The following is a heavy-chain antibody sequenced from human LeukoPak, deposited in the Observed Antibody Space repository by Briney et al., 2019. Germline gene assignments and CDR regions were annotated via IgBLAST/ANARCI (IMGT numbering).Heavy chain of an antibody. Sequence: SETLSLTCTVSGGSISSYYWSWIRQPPGEGLEWIGYIYYSGSTNYNPSLKSRVTISVDTSKNQFSLKLSSVTAADTAVYYCARRLVGPSDYWGQGTLVTVSS. CDR1: GGSISSYY. D-gene: IGHD3-16*01. CDR3: ARRLVGPSDY. V-gene: IGHV4-59*08. J-gene: IGHJ4*02. CDR2: IYYSGST.